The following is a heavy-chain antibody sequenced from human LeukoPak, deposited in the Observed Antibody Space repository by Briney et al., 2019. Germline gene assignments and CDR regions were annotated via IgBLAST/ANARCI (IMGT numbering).Heavy chain of an antibody. D-gene: IGHD2-15*01. CDR3: ARVERGGGIYHYFDY. J-gene: IGHJ4*02. V-gene: IGHV3-53*01. Sequence: PGGSLRLSCAVSGFTVSSSYMSWVRQAPGKGLEWVSAVYADGSTYYADSVKGRCTISRDNSKTTLYLQMNRLRAEDTAVYYCARVERGGGIYHYFDYWGQGTLVTVSS. CDR2: VYADGST. CDR1: GFTVSSSY.